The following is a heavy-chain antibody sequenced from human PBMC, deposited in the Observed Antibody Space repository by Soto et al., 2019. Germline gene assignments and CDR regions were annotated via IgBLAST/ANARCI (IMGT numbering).Heavy chain of an antibody. CDR3: ARFSARGVINYYYGMDV. V-gene: IGHV4-59*08. CDR2: IYYSGST. Sequence: SETLSLTCTVSGGSISSYYWSWIRQPPGKGLEWIGYIYYSGSTNYNPSLKSRVTISVDTSKNQFSLKLSSVTAADTAVYYCARFSARGVINYYYGMDVWGQGTTVTVSS. CDR1: GGSISSYY. J-gene: IGHJ6*02. D-gene: IGHD3-10*01.